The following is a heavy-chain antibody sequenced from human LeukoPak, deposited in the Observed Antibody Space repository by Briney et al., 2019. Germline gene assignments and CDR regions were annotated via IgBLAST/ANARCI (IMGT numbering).Heavy chain of an antibody. J-gene: IGHJ4*02. V-gene: IGHV3-30-3*01. CDR3: ARDGLLGYFDY. Sequence: GGSLRLSCAASGFTFSSYAMHWVRQAPGKGLEWVAVISYDGSNKYYADSVKGRFTISRDNSKNTLYLQMNSLRAEDTAVYYCARDGLLGYFDYWGQGTLVTVSS. CDR2: ISYDGSNK. CDR1: GFTFSSYA. D-gene: IGHD2-8*02.